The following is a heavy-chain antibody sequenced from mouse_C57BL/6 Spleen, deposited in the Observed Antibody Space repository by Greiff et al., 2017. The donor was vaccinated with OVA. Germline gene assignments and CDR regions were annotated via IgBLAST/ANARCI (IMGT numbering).Heavy chain of an antibody. V-gene: IGHV1-78*01. Sequence: VKLMESDAELVKPGASVKISCKVSGYTFTDHTIHWMKQRPEQGLEWIGYIYPRDGSTKYNEKFKGKATLTADKSSSTAYMQLNSLTSEDSAVYFWARRGRGGYFDVWGTGTTVTVSS. CDR2: IYPRDGST. CDR3: ARRGRGGYFDV. CDR1: GYTFTDHT. J-gene: IGHJ1*03.